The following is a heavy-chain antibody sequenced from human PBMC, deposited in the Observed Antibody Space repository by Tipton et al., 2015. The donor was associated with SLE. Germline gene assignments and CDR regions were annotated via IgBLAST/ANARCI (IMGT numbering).Heavy chain of an antibody. D-gene: IGHD2-21*01. Sequence: TLSLNCTVSGGSISSYYWSWIRQPPGKGLEWIGYIYYSGNTNYNPSLKSRVTISVDTSKNQFSLKLSSVTAADTAVYYCARGGVVVIDAFDIWGQGTMVTVSS. CDR2: IYYSGNT. CDR1: GGSISSYY. CDR3: ARGGVVVIDAFDI. J-gene: IGHJ3*02. V-gene: IGHV4-59*01.